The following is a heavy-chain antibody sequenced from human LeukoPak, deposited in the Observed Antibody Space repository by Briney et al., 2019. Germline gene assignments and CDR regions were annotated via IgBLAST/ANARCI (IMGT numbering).Heavy chain of an antibody. V-gene: IGHV3-13*01. Sequence: GGSLRLSCAASGFTFNTYEMHWVRHASGKGLEWVSLIGPSGDTYYPDSGKGRFTISRENARNSLYLQMNSLTAGDTAIYYCARGRGVSTAWYFDFWGQGTLVTVSS. CDR2: IGPSGDT. CDR3: ARGRGVSTAWYFDF. J-gene: IGHJ4*02. D-gene: IGHD2-21*02. CDR1: GFTFNTYE.